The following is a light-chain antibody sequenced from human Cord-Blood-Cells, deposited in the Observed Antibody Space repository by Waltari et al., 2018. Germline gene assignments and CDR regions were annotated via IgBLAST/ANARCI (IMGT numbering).Light chain of an antibody. CDR3: QQRSNWPWT. Sequence: EIVLTQSPATLSLSHGDRAHLSCRASQSVSSYLAWYQQKPGQAHRLLIYYASNSATGIPARFSGSGSGTDFTLTISSLKPEDFAVYYCQQRSNWPWTFGQGTKVEIK. CDR1: QSVSSY. V-gene: IGKV3-11*01. J-gene: IGKJ1*01. CDR2: YAS.